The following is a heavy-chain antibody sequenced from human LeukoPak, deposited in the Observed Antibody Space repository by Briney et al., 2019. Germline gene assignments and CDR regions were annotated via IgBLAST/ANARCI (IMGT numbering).Heavy chain of an antibody. V-gene: IGHV3-7*03. CDR2: IQQNGGEK. Sequence: GGSLRLSCGASGFIFNSYWMSWVRQAPGKGLEWVANIQQNGGEKYYVDSVKGRFTISRDNAKNSLYLQMNSLRAEDTAVYYCAKGGAPAYGDYVHYYYYYYMDVWGKGTTVTISS. CDR1: GFIFNSYW. J-gene: IGHJ6*03. D-gene: IGHD4-17*01. CDR3: AKGGAPAYGDYVHYYYYYYMDV.